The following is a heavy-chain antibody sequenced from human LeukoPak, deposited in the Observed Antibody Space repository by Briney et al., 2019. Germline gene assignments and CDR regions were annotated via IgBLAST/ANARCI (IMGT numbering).Heavy chain of an antibody. D-gene: IGHD5-18*01. CDR2: ISTSSSYI. J-gene: IGHJ3*02. CDR3: ARDKVNTGLDAFDI. V-gene: IGHV3-21*01. CDR1: GFTFSSYS. Sequence: GGSPRLSCAASGFTFSSYSMNWVRQAPGKGLEWVSSISTSSSYIYYADSVKGRFTISRDNAKNSLYLQMNSLRAEDTAVYYCARDKVNTGLDAFDIWGPRTIVSVSS.